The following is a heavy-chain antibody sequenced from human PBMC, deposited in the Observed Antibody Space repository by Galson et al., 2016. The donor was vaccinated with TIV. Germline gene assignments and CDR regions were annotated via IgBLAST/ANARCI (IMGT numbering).Heavy chain of an antibody. CDR1: GFTFSNAW. J-gene: IGHJ4*02. D-gene: IGHD2-2*01. V-gene: IGHV3-15*01. CDR3: TTDVGYCLTTSCSLGLDY. CDR2: IKSKSDGATT. Sequence: SLRLSCAASGFTFSNAWMTWVRQAPGRGLEWVGRIKSKSDGATTAYAAPVKVRFSISRDDSKDTVDLQMNNLKTEDTALYFCTTDVGYCLTTSCSLGLDYWGQGTLVTVSS.